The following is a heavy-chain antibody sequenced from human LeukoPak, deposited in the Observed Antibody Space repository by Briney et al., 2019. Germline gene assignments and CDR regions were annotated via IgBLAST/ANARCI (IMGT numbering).Heavy chain of an antibody. CDR3: AKESGSSTDFDY. CDR1: GFTFSSYA. J-gene: IGHJ4*02. Sequence: TGGSLRLSCAASGFTFSSYAMSWVRQAPGKGLEWVSAISGSGGNTYYADSVKGRFTISRDNSKNTLYVQMNSLSAEDTAVYYCAKESGSSTDFDYWGQGTLVTVSS. CDR2: ISGSGGNT. V-gene: IGHV3-23*01. D-gene: IGHD2-2*01.